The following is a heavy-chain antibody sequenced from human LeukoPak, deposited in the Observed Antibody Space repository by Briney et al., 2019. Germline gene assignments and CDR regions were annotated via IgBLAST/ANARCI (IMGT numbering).Heavy chain of an antibody. CDR3: ARELGSGWTDP. V-gene: IGHV1-18*01. D-gene: IGHD6-19*01. CDR2: ISAYNGNT. CDR1: GYTFTSYA. Sequence: GASVKVSCKASGYTFTSYAFRWVRQAPGQGLEWMGWISAYNGNTNYAQKFQGRVTMTTDTSTSTAYMELRSLRSDDTAVYYCARELGSGWTDPWGQGTLVTVSS. J-gene: IGHJ5*02.